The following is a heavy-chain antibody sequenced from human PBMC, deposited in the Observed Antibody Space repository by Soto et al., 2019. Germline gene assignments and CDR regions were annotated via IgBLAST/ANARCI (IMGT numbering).Heavy chain of an antibody. D-gene: IGHD6-19*01. V-gene: IGHV1-18*04. CDR3: ARGDSTGSPRGWFDP. CDR2: ISSYNGDT. J-gene: IGHJ5*02. CDR1: GYSFTRYG. Sequence: QVQLAQSGAEVKKPGASVQVSCKASGYSFTRYGINWVRQAPGQGLEWMGWISSYNGDTNYAQKFQGRVTMTTDTSTTTVYMDLRSLTSDDTAVYFCARGDSTGSPRGWFDPWGQGTLVTVSS.